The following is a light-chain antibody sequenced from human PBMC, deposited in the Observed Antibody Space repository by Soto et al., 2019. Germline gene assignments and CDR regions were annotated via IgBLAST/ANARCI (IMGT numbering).Light chain of an antibody. Sequence: AIQLTQSPSSLSASVGDRVTITCRASQGISSALAWYQQKPGKAPKLLIYDASSLESGVPSRFSGIGSGTDFTLTISSLQPEDFATYYCQQFNSYPRTFGQGTKLEIK. J-gene: IGKJ2*01. CDR3: QQFNSYPRT. CDR1: QGISSA. CDR2: DAS. V-gene: IGKV1-13*02.